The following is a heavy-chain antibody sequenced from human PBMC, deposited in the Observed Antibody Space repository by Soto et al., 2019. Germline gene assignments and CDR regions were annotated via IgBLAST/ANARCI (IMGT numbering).Heavy chain of an antibody. V-gene: IGHV3-23*04. Sequence: EVQLVESGGGLVRPGGSLRLSCAASGFTLSTYAMNWVRQIPGKGLEWVSAISSRGDSKYYADAVKGRFSVSRDNSKTALYLQLYSLRAEDTAVYFCAKDLLRLLGADTLWGQGTLVTVSS. CDR2: ISSRGDSK. CDR3: AKDLLRLLGADTL. J-gene: IGHJ4*02. CDR1: GFTLSTYA. D-gene: IGHD2-21*01.